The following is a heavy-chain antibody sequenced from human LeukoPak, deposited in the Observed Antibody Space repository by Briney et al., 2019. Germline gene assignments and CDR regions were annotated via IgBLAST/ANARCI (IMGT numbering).Heavy chain of an antibody. CDR3: ARDAGDCGGDCPRWFDP. CDR2: INSDGTST. V-gene: IGHV3-74*01. J-gene: IGHJ5*02. CDR1: GFTFSTYW. Sequence: GGSLRLSCAASGFTFSTYWMHWVRQTPGKRLVWVSRINSDGTSTNYADSVKGRFTISRDNAKNTVDLQMNSLRGEDTAVYYCARDAGDCGGDCPRWFDPWGQGTLVTVSS. D-gene: IGHD2-21*02.